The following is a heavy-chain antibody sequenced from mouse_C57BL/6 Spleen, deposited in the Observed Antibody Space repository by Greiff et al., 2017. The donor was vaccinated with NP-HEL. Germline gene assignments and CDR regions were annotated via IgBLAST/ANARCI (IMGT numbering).Heavy chain of an antibody. D-gene: IGHD1-1*01. V-gene: IGHV5-16*01. CDR1: GFTFSDYY. CDR3: ARGFPYYYGSSFDY. Sequence: DVKLVESEGGLVQPGSSMKLSCTASGFTFSDYYMAWVRQVPEKGLEWVANINYDGSSTYYLDSLKSRFIISRDNAKNILYLQMSSLKSEDTATYYCARGFPYYYGSSFDYWGQGTTLTVSS. J-gene: IGHJ2*01. CDR2: INYDGSST.